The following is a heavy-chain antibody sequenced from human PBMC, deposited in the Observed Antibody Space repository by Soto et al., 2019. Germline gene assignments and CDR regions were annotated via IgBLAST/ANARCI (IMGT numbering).Heavy chain of an antibody. CDR3: ARDVGSSPGDNYYYYGMDV. D-gene: IGHD6-6*01. CDR2: ISSSSSYI. J-gene: IGHJ6*02. Sequence: VGSLRLSCAASGFTFSSYSMNWVRQAPGKGLGWVSSISSSSSYIYYADSVKGRFTISRDNAKNSLYLQMNSLRAEDTAVYYCARDVGSSPGDNYYYYGMDVWGQGTTVTVSS. V-gene: IGHV3-21*01. CDR1: GFTFSSYS.